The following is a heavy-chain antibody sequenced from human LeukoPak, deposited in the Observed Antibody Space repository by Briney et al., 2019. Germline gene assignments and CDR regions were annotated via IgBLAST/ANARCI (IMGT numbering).Heavy chain of an antibody. CDR1: GFTFSSYG. CDR2: IYSGGST. D-gene: IGHD1-1*01. J-gene: IGHJ4*02. V-gene: IGHV3-66*01. Sequence: PGGSLRLSCAASGFTFSSYGMHWVRQAPGKGLEWVSVIYSGGSTYYADSVKGRFTISRDNSKNTLYLQMNSLRAEDTAVYYCARDAFGWNGLGYFDYWGQGTLVTVSS. CDR3: ARDAFGWNGLGYFDY.